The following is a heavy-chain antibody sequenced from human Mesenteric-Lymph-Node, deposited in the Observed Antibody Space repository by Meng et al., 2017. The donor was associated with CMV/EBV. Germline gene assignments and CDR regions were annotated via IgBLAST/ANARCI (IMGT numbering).Heavy chain of an antibody. Sequence: YTFTTYAVHWVRQARGQRLEWMGWINPDNGNIKYSQKFQGRVNITRDTSADTAYMELTSLRSEDTALYYCARDGLQLVPTTFYFDYWGQGTLVTVSS. V-gene: IGHV1-3*01. CDR3: ARDGLQLVPTTFYFDY. J-gene: IGHJ4*02. CDR2: INPDNGNI. D-gene: IGHD1-1*01. CDR1: YTFTTYA.